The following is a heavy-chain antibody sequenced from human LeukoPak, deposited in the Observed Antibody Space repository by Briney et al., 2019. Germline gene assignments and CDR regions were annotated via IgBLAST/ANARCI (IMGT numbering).Heavy chain of an antibody. V-gene: IGHV4-30-4*08. CDR3: ARGGWYVDY. J-gene: IGHJ4*02. CDR1: GVSISSGDYY. D-gene: IGHD6-19*01. Sequence: PSQTLSLTCTVSGVSISSGDYYWRWIRQPPGKGLEWIGYTCYSGSTNYNPSLKSRVTISLDTSKNQFSLRVISVTAADTAVYYCARGGWYVDYWGQGTLVTVSS. CDR2: TCYSGST.